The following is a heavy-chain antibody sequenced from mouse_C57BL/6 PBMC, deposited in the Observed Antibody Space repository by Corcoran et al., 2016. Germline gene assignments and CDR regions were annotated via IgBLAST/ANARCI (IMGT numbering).Heavy chain of an antibody. CDR2: IDPENGNT. CDR3: APLEEFGY. CDR1: GLNIKNTD. J-gene: IGHJ3*01. Sequence: EVQLQQSVAELVRPGASVKLSCTASGLNIKNTDMHWVKQRTEQGLEWIGRIDPENGNTKYAPKFRGKATITEDTSSNTAYLQLSSLTSVDTAIYYFAPLEEFGYWGQGTLVTVSA. V-gene: IGHV14-3*01.